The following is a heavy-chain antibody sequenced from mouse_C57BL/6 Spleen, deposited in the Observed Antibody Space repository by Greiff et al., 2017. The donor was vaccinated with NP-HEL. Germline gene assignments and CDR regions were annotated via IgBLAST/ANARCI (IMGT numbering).Heavy chain of an antibody. CDR3: ARYGSSYWYFDV. CDR2: IYPSSGNT. V-gene: IGHV1-81*01. CDR1: GYTFTSYG. J-gene: IGHJ1*03. Sequence: QVQLQQSGAELARPGASVKLSCKASGYTFTSYGISWVKQRTGQGLEWIGEIYPSSGNTYYNEKFKGKATLTADNSSSTASMELRSLTSEDSAVYFCARYGSSYWYFDVWGTGTTVTVSS. D-gene: IGHD1-1*01.